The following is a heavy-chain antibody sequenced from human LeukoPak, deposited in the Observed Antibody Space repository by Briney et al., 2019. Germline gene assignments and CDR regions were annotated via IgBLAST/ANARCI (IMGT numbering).Heavy chain of an antibody. CDR1: GFTFSSYA. J-gene: IGHJ4*02. D-gene: IGHD3-10*01. CDR3: ARVLWFGELWPPDY. V-gene: IGHV3-30-3*01. CDR2: ISYDGSNK. Sequence: GGSLRLSCAASGFTFSSYAMHWVRQAPGKGLEWVAVISYDGSNKYYADSVKGRFTISRDNSKNTLYLQMNSLRAEDTAVYYCARVLWFGELWPPDYWGQGTLVTVSS.